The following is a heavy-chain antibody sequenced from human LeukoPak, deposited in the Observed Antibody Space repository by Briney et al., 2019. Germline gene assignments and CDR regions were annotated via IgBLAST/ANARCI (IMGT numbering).Heavy chain of an antibody. CDR1: GDSVSSNSAT. Sequence: SQTLSLTCAISGDSVSSNSATWNWIRQSPSRGLEWLGRTYYRSKWYNDYAVSVKSRITINPDTSKNQFSLHLNSVTPEDTAIYYCARDFGTKWDNWFDPWGQGTLVIVSS. CDR2: TYYRSKWYN. V-gene: IGHV6-1*01. D-gene: IGHD1-26*01. J-gene: IGHJ5*02. CDR3: ARDFGTKWDNWFDP.